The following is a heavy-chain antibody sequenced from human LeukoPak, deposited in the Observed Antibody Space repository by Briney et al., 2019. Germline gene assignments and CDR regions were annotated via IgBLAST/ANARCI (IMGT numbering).Heavy chain of an antibody. CDR2: IVNSGST. Sequence: ASETLSLTCTVSSGSISSYYWSWIRQPPEKGLEWIGYIVNSGSTTYNPSLKSRVTISIDTSKKQFSLKLSSVTAADTAVYFCVSQSPGSSVTFWGQGTLVTVSS. D-gene: IGHD6-13*01. V-gene: IGHV4-59*01. J-gene: IGHJ4*02. CDR3: VSQSPGSSVTF. CDR1: SGSISSYY.